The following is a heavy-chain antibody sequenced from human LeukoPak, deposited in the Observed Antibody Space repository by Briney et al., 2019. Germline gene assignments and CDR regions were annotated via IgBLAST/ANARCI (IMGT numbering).Heavy chain of an antibody. CDR2: MNPNSGNT. CDR1: GYTFTSYD. CDR3: ARGRTDYYDSSGSFPALGY. V-gene: IGHV1-8*03. Sequence: GASVKVSCKASGYTFTSYDINWVRQATGQGLERMGWMNPNSGNTGYAQKFQGRVTITRNTSISTAYMELSSLGSEDTAVYYCARGRTDYYDSSGSFPALGYWGQGTLVTVSS. J-gene: IGHJ4*02. D-gene: IGHD3-22*01.